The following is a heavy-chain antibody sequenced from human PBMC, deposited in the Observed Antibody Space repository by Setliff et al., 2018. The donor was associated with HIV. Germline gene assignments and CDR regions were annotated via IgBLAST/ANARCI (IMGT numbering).Heavy chain of an antibody. V-gene: IGHV4-38-2*01. J-gene: IGHJ4*02. Sequence: SETLSLTCVVSGYPITSGYYWGWIRQPPGRGLEWIAMIYRSGTTYYNTSLKSRVTISLDGPKNQFSLKLSSVTAADTAVYYCARGMMYATTSKFDFWGQGTLVTVSS. CDR2: IYRSGTT. CDR3: ARGMMYATTSKFDF. D-gene: IGHD2-8*01. CDR1: GYPITSGYY.